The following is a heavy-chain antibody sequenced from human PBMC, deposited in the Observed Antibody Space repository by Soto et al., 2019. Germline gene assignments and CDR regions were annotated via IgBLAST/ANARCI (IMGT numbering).Heavy chain of an antibody. J-gene: IGHJ4*02. D-gene: IGHD3-10*01. CDR1: WFTFSTAW. CDR2: IKSKTDGGTT. CDR3: TRESKVGPSLLWFGGYYFDY. V-gene: IGHV3-15*01. Sequence: GGSQRLRYAASWFTFSTAWMSWVRQAPGKGLEWVGRIKSKTDGGTTDYAAPVKGRFTISRDDSKNTLYLQMNSLKTEDTAVYYCTRESKVGPSLLWFGGYYFDYWGQGTLVTVSS.